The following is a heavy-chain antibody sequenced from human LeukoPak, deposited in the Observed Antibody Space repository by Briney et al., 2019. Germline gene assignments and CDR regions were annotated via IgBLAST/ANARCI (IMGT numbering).Heavy chain of an antibody. CDR3: ASPGYSSSYEFDY. Sequence: ASVKVSCKASGGTFSSYAISWVRQAPGQGLEWMGGIIPIFGTANYAQKFQGRVTITTDESTSTAYMELSSLRSEDTAVYHCASPGYSSSYEFDYWGQGTLVTVSS. CDR2: IIPIFGTA. CDR1: GGTFSSYA. D-gene: IGHD6-6*01. J-gene: IGHJ4*02. V-gene: IGHV1-69*05.